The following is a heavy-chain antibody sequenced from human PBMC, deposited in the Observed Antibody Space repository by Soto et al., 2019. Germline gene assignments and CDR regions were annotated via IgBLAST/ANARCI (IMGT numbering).Heavy chain of an antibody. CDR3: AKDRVVSQYYFDY. CDR2: ISYDGSNK. Sequence: LRLSCAASGFTFSSYGMHWVRQAPGKGLEWVAVISYDGSNKYYADSVKGRFTISRDNSKNTLYLQMNSLRAEDTVVYYCAKDRVVSQYYFDYWGQGTLVTVSS. CDR1: GFTFSSYG. V-gene: IGHV3-30*18. D-gene: IGHD3-10*01. J-gene: IGHJ4*02.